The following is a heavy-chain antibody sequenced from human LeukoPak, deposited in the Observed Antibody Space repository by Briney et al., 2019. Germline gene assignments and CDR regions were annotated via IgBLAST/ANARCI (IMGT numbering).Heavy chain of an antibody. D-gene: IGHD3-16*01. J-gene: IGHJ4*02. Sequence: PGGSLRLSCAASGFTFSSYWMSWVRQAPGKGLEWVANIKQDGSEKYYVDSVKGRFTISRDNAKNSLYLQMNSLRAEDTAVYYGAREPTGDHFDYWGQGTLVTVSS. CDR3: AREPTGDHFDY. V-gene: IGHV3-7*01. CDR2: IKQDGSEK. CDR1: GFTFSSYW.